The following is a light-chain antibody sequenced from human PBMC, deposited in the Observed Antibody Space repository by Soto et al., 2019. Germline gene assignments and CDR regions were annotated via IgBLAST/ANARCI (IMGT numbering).Light chain of an antibody. CDR1: SSDVGGYNY. CDR2: DVS. Sequence: QSVLTQPAPVSGSPGQSNTISCTGTSSDVGGYNYVSWYQHHPGKAPKLLIYDVSNRPSGVSNRFSGSKSDNTASLTISGLQPEDEADYYCSSYTTSNTRQIVFGTGTKATVL. V-gene: IGLV2-14*03. J-gene: IGLJ1*01. CDR3: SSYTTSNTRQIV.